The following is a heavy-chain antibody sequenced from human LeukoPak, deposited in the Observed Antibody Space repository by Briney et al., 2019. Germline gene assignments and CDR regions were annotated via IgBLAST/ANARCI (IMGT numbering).Heavy chain of an antibody. V-gene: IGHV3-11*05. Sequence: PGGSLRLSCAAFGFTFSDSYMSWIRQAAGKGLEWISYISSTSSHTNYADSVKGRFTISRDNAKRSLYLQMNSLRAEDTAVYYCSRGSARWFDPWGQGTLVTVSS. CDR2: ISSTSSHT. J-gene: IGHJ5*02. CDR3: SRGSARWFDP. CDR1: GFTFSDSY.